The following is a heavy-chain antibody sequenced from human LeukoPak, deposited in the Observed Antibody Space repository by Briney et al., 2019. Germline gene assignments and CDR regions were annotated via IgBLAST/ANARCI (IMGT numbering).Heavy chain of an antibody. CDR1: GFIFSNYG. D-gene: IGHD1-26*01. CDR3: ARSSVGATHFDY. V-gene: IGHV3-66*01. J-gene: IGHJ4*02. Sequence: GGSLRLSCAASGFIFSNYGMHWVRQAPGKGLEWVSVIYSGGSTYYADSVKGRFTISRDNSKSTLYLQMNSLRAEDTAVYYCARSSVGATHFDYWGQGTLVTVSS. CDR2: IYSGGST.